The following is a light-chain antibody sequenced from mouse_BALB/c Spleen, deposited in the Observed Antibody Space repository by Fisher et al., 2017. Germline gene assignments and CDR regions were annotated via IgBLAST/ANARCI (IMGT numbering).Light chain of an antibody. J-gene: IGKJ1*01. CDR3: QQWSSNPPT. CDR1: SSVSY. Sequence: IVITQTTAIMSASPGEKVTMTCSASSSVSYMHWFQQKPGTSPKLWIYSTSNLASGVPARFSGSGSGTSYSLTISRMEAEDAATYYCQQWSSNPPTFGGGTKLEIK. V-gene: IGKV4-57*01. CDR2: STS.